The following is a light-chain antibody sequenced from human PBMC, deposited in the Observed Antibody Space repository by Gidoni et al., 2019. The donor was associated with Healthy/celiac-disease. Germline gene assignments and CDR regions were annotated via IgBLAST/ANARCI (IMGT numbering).Light chain of an antibody. CDR1: SSDVGGYNY. V-gene: IGLV2-14*01. J-gene: IGLJ1*01. CDR2: DVS. Sequence: QSALTQPASVSGSPGQSITLSCTGTSSDVGGYNYVSWYQQHPGKAPKLMIYDVSNRPSGVSNRFSGSKSGNTASRTISGLQAENEADYYCSSYTSSSTRVFGTGTKVTVL. CDR3: SSYTSSSTRV.